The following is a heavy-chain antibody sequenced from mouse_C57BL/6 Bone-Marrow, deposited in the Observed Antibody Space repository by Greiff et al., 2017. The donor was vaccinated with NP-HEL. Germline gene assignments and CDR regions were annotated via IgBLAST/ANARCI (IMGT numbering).Heavy chain of an antibody. V-gene: IGHV1-20*01. CDR3: ARELYYYGSSPFAY. J-gene: IGHJ3*01. D-gene: IGHD1-1*01. Sequence: EVQLQESGPELVKPGDSVKISCKASGYSFTGYFMNWVMQSHGKSLEWIGRINPYNGDTFYNQKFKGKATLTVDKSSSTAHMELRSLTSEDSAVYYCARELYYYGSSPFAYWGQGTLVTVSA. CDR2: INPYNGDT. CDR1: GYSFTGYF.